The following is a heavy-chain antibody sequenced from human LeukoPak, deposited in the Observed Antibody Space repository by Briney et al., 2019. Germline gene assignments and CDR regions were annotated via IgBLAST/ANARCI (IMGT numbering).Heavy chain of an antibody. J-gene: IGHJ3*01. CDR1: GFTLSSHT. CDR3: ARGFRAFDF. V-gene: IGHV3-21*01. CDR2: ISSTSTSI. Sequence: PGGSLRLSCAASGFTLSSHTMNWVRQAPGKGLEWVSSISSTSTSIYHADSVKGRFTISRDNTKNSLYLQMDSLRAEDTAVYYCARGFRAFDFWAQGTRVTVSS.